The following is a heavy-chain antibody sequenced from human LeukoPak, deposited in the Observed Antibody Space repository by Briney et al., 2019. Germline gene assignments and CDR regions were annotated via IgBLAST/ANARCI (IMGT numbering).Heavy chain of an antibody. CDR3: ARRTIEALDY. Sequence: GGSLRLSCAASGFTVSSNYMSWVRQAPGKGLEWVSSISSNSYIHYADSVKGRFTISRDNAKNSLYLQMDSLRAEDTALYYCARRTIEALDYWGQGTLVTVSS. CDR2: ISSNSYI. V-gene: IGHV3-69-1*02. D-gene: IGHD6-6*01. CDR1: GFTVSSNY. J-gene: IGHJ4*02.